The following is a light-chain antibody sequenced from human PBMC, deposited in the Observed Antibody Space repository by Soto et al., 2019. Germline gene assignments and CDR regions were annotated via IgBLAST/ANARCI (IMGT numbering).Light chain of an antibody. J-gene: IGKJ1*01. CDR2: LGS. V-gene: IGKV2-28*01. CDR1: QSLLHSNGYNY. Sequence: DIVMTQSPPSLPVTPGEPASISCRSSQSLLHSNGYNYLDWYLQKPGQSPQLLIYLGSHRASGVPVRFSGSGSGTDFTLKISRVGAEDVGLYYCMQALQTPLTFGQGTKVDIK. CDR3: MQALQTPLT.